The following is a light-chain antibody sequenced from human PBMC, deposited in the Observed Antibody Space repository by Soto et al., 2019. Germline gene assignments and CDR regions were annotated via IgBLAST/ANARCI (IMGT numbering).Light chain of an antibody. Sequence: DIQLTQSPSFLSASVGDRVTITCRASQGISNYLAWYQQKPGKAPNLLIYVASTLQSGVPSRFSGSGSGTEFTLTISRLQTEDLATYYCQQLFSFPPTFGQGTRLEIK. J-gene: IGKJ5*01. V-gene: IGKV1-9*01. CDR2: VAS. CDR1: QGISNY. CDR3: QQLFSFPPT.